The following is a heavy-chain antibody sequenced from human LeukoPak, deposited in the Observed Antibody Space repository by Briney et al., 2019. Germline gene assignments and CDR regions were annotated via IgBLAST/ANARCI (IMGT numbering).Heavy chain of an antibody. CDR2: INPNSGGT. V-gene: IGHV1-2*02. Sequence: ASVKVSCKASGYTFTSYYMHWVRQAPGQGLEWMGWINPNSGGTNYAQKFQGRVTMTRDTSISTAYMELSRLRSDDTAVYYCARDLDTAMVSIFDYWGQGTLVTVSS. CDR3: ARDLDTAMVSIFDY. J-gene: IGHJ4*02. D-gene: IGHD5-18*01. CDR1: GYTFTSYY.